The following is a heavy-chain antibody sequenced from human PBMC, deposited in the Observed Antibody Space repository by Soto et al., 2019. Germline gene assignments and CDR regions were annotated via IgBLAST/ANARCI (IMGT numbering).Heavy chain of an antibody. D-gene: IGHD3-3*01. J-gene: IGHJ5*02. CDR2: IYYSGST. CDR1: GDSISSDFY. CDR3: ARGGPYDFWSGAPVFNWFDP. Sequence: SETLSLTCTVSGDSISSDFYWSWIRQPPGKGLQWVGYIYYSGSTYYNPSLESRITLSVDMSKNQFSLNLSSVTAADTAVYYCARGGPYDFWSGAPVFNWFDPWGQGTLVTVSS. V-gene: IGHV4-30-4*01.